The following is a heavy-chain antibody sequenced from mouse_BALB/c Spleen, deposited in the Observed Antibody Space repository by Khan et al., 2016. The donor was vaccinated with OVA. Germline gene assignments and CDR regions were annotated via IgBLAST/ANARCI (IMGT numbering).Heavy chain of an antibody. CDR1: GYTFTTYW. CDR3: TRDKIDY. V-gene: IGHV1-7*01. Sequence: QVQLQQSGAELAKPGASVKMSCKASGYTFTTYWMHWVKQRPGQGLEWIGYINPTSGYTDYNDKFKDRATLSADKSSSTAYLQLNSLTSEDSAVYCGTRDKIDYRGQGTTLTVAS. J-gene: IGHJ2*01. CDR2: INPTSGYT.